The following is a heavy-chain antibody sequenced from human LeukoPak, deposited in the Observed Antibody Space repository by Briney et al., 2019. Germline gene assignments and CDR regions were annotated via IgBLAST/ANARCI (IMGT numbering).Heavy chain of an antibody. D-gene: IGHD3-3*01. J-gene: IGHJ4*02. V-gene: IGHV3-23*01. CDR1: GFTFSSYA. CDR2: ISGSGGST. Sequence: GGSLRLSCAASGFTFSSYAMSWVRRAPGKGLEWVSAISGSGGSTYYADSVKGRFTISRDNSKNTLYLQMNSLRAEDTAVYYCAKGRFLEWLLLDYWGQGTLVTVSS. CDR3: AKGRFLEWLLLDY.